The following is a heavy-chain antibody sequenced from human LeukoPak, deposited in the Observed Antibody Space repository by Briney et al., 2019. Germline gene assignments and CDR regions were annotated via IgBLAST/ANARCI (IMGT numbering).Heavy chain of an antibody. D-gene: IGHD2-15*01. CDR2: ISASKGNT. J-gene: IGHJ4*02. Sequence: ASVKVSCKASVYTFTTYGISWVRQSPGQGLEWMGWISASKGNTNYAQKFQDRVSLTTDTSTSTAYMELRSLTSDDTAVYYCARRRLGSGGWFPFDYWGQGTLVTVSS. CDR3: ARRRLGSGGWFPFDY. V-gene: IGHV1-18*01. CDR1: VYTFTTYG.